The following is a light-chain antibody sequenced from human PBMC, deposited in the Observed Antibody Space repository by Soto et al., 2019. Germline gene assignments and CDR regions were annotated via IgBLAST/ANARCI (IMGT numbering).Light chain of an antibody. CDR2: GVS. V-gene: IGKV3-20*01. J-gene: IGKJ1*01. CDR3: QQYDISPWT. CDR1: QSVSSSY. Sequence: EIVLTQSPGTLSLSPVERATLSCRASQSVSSSYLAWYQQKPGQAPRLLIYGVSSRATGIPDRFSGSGSGTDFTLTISRLEPEDFAVYYCQQYDISPWTFGQGTKLEIK.